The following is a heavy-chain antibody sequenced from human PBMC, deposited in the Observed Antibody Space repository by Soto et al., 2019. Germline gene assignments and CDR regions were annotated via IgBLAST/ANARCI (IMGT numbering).Heavy chain of an antibody. CDR2: IYYSGST. CDR1: GGSIASSLYY. J-gene: IGHJ4*02. V-gene: IGHV4-39*01. Sequence: PSETLSLTCTVSGGSIASSLYYWGWVRQSPGKGLEWIESIYYSGSTHYNTSLKSRVTVSVDTSKNQFSLKLTSVTAADTAFYFCVSHRNYIVVSGSFFDYWSQGTLVTVSS. D-gene: IGHD6-19*01. CDR3: VSHRNYIVVSGSFFDY.